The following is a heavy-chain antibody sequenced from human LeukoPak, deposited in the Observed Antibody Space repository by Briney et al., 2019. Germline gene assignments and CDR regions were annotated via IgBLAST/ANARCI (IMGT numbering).Heavy chain of an antibody. CDR3: AKAADYDTYYYGMDV. CDR2: ISFDGTNR. V-gene: IGHV3-30-3*01. J-gene: IGHJ6*02. Sequence: GRSLRLSCAVSGFTFTNYAMHWVRQAPGKGLEWVALISFDGTNRYQTESVKGRSMGRFTISRDNSRNTLYLQMNSLRIEDTAVYYCAKAADYDTYYYGMDVWGQGTTVTVSS. D-gene: IGHD3-22*01. CDR1: GFTFTNYA.